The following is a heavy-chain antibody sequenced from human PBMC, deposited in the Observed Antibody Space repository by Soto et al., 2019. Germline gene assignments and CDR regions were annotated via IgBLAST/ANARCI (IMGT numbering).Heavy chain of an antibody. CDR2: IFYSGST. CDR3: ARDRSNSPDYFDY. Sequence: SETLSLTCTVSGGSISSSSYYWGWIRQPPGKGLEWIGNIFYSGSTYYNPSLRSRVTISVDTSKNQFSLRLSSVNASDTAVYYCARDRSNSPDYFDYWGQGPLVTVSS. CDR1: GGSISSSSYY. J-gene: IGHJ4*02. D-gene: IGHD6-6*01. V-gene: IGHV4-39*02.